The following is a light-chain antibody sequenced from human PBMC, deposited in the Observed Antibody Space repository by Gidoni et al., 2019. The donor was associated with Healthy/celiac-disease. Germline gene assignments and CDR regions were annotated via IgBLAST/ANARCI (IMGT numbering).Light chain of an antibody. J-gene: IGKJ1*01. Sequence: EIVLTQSPAPLSLSTGERATLACRASKSVSSYLAWYQQKPGPAPRLLIYDASNRATGIPSRFSGSGSGTDFTLTISSLEPEDFAVYYCQQRSNWPPWTFXXXTKVEIK. CDR2: DAS. CDR3: QQRSNWPPWT. V-gene: IGKV3-11*01. CDR1: KSVSSY.